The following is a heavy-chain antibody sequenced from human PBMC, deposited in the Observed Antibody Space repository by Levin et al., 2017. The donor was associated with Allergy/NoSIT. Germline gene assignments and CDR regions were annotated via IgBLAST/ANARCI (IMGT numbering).Heavy chain of an antibody. CDR1: AGPISNYY. CDR2: IYYSGST. V-gene: IGHV4-59*01. J-gene: IGHJ3*02. CDR3: ARITVKFRAFDI. D-gene: IGHD4-17*01. Sequence: RASETLSLTCTVSAGPISNYYWSWIRQPPGEGLEWIGYIYYSGSTNYNPSLKSRVSISVDTSKHQFSLKLSSVTAADTAVYYCARITVKFRAFDIWGQGTMVIVSS.